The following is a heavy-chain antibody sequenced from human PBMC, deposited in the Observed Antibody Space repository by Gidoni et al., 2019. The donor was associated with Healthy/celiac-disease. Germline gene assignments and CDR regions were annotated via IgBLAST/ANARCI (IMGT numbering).Heavy chain of an antibody. J-gene: IGHJ5*02. CDR3: ARLRSTMVRGVIITSNWFDP. D-gene: IGHD3-10*01. V-gene: IGHV4-39*01. CDR1: GGSISSSRYY. CDR2: IYYRGST. Sequence: QLQLQESGPGLVKPSETLSLTCTVSGGSISSSRYYWGWIRQPPGKGLEWIGSIYYRGSTYYNPSLKGRVTISVDTSKNQFSLKLSSVTAADTAVYYCARLRSTMVRGVIITSNWFDPWGQGTLVTVSS.